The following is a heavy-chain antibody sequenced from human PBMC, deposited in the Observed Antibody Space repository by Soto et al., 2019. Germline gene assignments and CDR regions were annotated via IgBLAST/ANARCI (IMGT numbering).Heavy chain of an antibody. CDR2: ISYDGSNK. CDR1: GFTFSSYA. Sequence: GGSLRLSCAASGFTFSSYAMHWVRQAPGKGLEWVAVISYDGSNKYYADSVKGRFTISRDNSKNTLYPQMNSLRAEDTAVYYCARDLVDSGPETSYYGMDVWGQGTTVTVSS. CDR3: ARDLVDSGPETSYYGMDV. D-gene: IGHD1-26*01. V-gene: IGHV3-30-3*01. J-gene: IGHJ6*02.